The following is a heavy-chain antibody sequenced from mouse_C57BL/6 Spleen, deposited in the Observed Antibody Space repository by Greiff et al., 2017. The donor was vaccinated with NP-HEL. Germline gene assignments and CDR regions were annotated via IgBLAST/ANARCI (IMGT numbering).Heavy chain of an antibody. Sequence: QVQLQQPGAELVRPGSSVKLSCKASGYTFTSYWMDWVKQRPGQGLEWIGNIYPSDSETHYNQKFKDKATLTVDKSSSTAYMQLSSLTSEDSAVYYCARTTPYAMDYWGQGTSVTVSS. V-gene: IGHV1-61*01. CDR1: GYTFTSYW. D-gene: IGHD1-1*01. CDR3: ARTTPYAMDY. J-gene: IGHJ4*01. CDR2: IYPSDSET.